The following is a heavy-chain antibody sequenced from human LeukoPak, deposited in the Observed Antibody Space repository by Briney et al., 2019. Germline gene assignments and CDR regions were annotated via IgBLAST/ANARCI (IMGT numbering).Heavy chain of an antibody. J-gene: IGHJ4*02. V-gene: IGHV4-39*01. CDR2: IYYSGST. CDR3: ARSNYDSSGYSRADDY. Sequence: PSETLSLTCTVSGGSISSSSYYWGWIRQPPGKGLEWIGSIYYSGSTYYNPSLKSRVTISVDTSKNQFSLKLSSVTAADTAVYYCARSNYDSSGYSRADDYWGQGTLVTVSS. CDR1: GGSISSSSYY. D-gene: IGHD3-22*01.